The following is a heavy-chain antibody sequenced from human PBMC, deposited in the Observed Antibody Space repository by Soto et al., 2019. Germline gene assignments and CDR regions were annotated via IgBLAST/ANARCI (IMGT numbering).Heavy chain of an antibody. V-gene: IGHV4-38-2*01. CDR3: ARAAYCTNGVCYTGDGPYGMDV. J-gene: IGHJ6*02. D-gene: IGHD2-8*01. Sequence: SETLSLTCAVSGYSIISGYYWVLLRDPPGKVLEWIGSIYHGGSTYYNPSLNSRVTLSIDTSKNQFSLKLSSVTAADTAVYYCARAAYCTNGVCYTGDGPYGMDVWGQGTTVTVSS. CDR1: GYSIISGYY. CDR2: IYHGGST.